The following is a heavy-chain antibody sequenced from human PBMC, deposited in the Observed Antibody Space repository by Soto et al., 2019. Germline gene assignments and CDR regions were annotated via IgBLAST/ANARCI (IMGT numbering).Heavy chain of an antibody. Sequence: PGGSLRLSCAASGFTVSSNCMSWVRQAPGKGLEWVSVIYSGGSTYYADSVKGRFTISRDNSKNTLYLQMNSLRAEDTAVYYCARGAVAGPYYYYGMDVWGQGTTVTVSS. D-gene: IGHD6-19*01. CDR2: IYSGGST. V-gene: IGHV3-53*01. CDR3: ARGAVAGPYYYYGMDV. CDR1: GFTVSSNC. J-gene: IGHJ6*02.